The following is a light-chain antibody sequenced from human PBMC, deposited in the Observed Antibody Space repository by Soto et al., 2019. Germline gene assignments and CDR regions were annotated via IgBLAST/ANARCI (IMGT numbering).Light chain of an antibody. J-gene: IGLJ3*02. CDR3: ATWDDSLNGPV. CDR1: SSNIGSNT. V-gene: IGLV1-44*01. Sequence: QSALTQPPSASGTPGQRVTISCSGSSSNIGSNTVNWYQQLPGTAPKLLIYSNNQGPSGVPDRFSGSKSGTSASLAISGLQSEDEADYYCATWDDSLNGPVFGGGTKVTVL. CDR2: SNN.